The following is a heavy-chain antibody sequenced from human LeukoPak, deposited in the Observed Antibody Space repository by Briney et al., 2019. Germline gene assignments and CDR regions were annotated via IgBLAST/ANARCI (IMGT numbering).Heavy chain of an antibody. CDR2: ISAYNGNT. CDR1: GYTFTSYG. D-gene: IGHD1-26*01. J-gene: IGHJ4*02. Sequence: AASVKVSCKASGYTFTSYGISWVRQAPGQGLEWMGWISAYNGNTNYAQKLQGRVTMTTDTSTSTAYMELRSLRSDDTAVYYCARDLHFYSGSYSDYFDYWGQGTLVTVSS. CDR3: ARDLHFYSGSYSDYFDY. V-gene: IGHV1-18*01.